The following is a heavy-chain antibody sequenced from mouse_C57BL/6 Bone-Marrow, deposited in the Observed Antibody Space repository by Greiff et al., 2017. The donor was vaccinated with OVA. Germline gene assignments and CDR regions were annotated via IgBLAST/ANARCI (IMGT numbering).Heavy chain of an antibody. J-gene: IGHJ4*01. CDR3: TIPHYGLYAMDY. CDR1: GYTFTSYW. CDR2: INPGNSDT. V-gene: IGHV1-5*01. Sequence: VHVKQSGTVLVRPGASVKLSCKTSGYTFTSYWMHWVNQRPGQGLEWIGAINPGNSDTSYNQKFKGKATLTVVKSASTAYMQPSSLTYEDSAVSYGTIPHYGLYAMDYWGQGTSVTVAS. D-gene: IGHD1-1*01.